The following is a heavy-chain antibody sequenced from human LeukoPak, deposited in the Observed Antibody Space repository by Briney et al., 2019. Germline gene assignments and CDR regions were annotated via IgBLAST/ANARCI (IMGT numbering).Heavy chain of an antibody. D-gene: IGHD1-7*01. V-gene: IGHV4-59*01. J-gene: IGHJ3*02. CDR2: IYYSGST. CDR1: GGSISSYY. Sequence: SETLSLTCTVSGGSISSYYWSWIRQPPGKGLEWIGYIYYSGSTNYNPSLKSRVTISVDTSKNQFSLKLSSVTAADTAVYYCARGAWITGTTARAFDIWGQGTMVTVSS. CDR3: ARGAWITGTTARAFDI.